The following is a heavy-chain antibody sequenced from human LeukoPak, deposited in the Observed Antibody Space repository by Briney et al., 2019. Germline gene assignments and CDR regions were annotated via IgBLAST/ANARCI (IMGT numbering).Heavy chain of an antibody. CDR3: ARSKGAAAYFDY. J-gene: IGHJ4*02. Sequence: SVKVSCKASGGTFSSYAISWVRQAPGQGLEWMGRIIPILGIANYAQKFQGRVTITADKSTSTAYMELSSLRSEDTAVYYCARSKGAAAYFDYWGQGTLVTVSS. D-gene: IGHD6-13*01. CDR1: GGTFSSYA. V-gene: IGHV1-69*04. CDR2: IIPILGIA.